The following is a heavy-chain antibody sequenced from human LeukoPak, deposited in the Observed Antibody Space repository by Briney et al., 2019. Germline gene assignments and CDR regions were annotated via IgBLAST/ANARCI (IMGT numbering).Heavy chain of an antibody. Sequence: PSETLSLTCAVYGGSFSGYYWSWIRQPPGKGLEWIGEINHSGSTNYNPSLKSRVTISVDTSKNQFSLKLSSVTAADTAVYYCAREVDGGYCSGGSCYYYYMDVWGKGTTVTISS. CDR3: AREVDGGYCSGGSCYYYYMDV. D-gene: IGHD2-15*01. V-gene: IGHV4-34*01. CDR2: INHSGST. CDR1: GGSFSGYY. J-gene: IGHJ6*03.